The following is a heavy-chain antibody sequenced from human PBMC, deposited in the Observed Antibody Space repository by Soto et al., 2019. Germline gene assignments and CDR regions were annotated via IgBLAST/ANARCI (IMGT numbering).Heavy chain of an antibody. CDR2: IKYNGSNK. D-gene: IGHD3-16*02. Sequence: LRLSCAASGFTFSSYAMRWVRQAPGKGLEWVTVIKYNGSNKYYADSVKGRFTISRDNFKNTLYLQMNSLRAEDTAVYYCAKDCRYSDYIWGSYRRYDAFDIWGQGTMVT. V-gene: IGHV3-30*18. J-gene: IGHJ3*02. CDR3: AKDCRYSDYIWGSYRRYDAFDI. CDR1: GFTFSSYA.